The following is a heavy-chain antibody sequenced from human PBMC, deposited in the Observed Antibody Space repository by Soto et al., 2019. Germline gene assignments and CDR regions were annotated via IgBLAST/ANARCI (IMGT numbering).Heavy chain of an antibody. V-gene: IGHV3-23*01. CDR2: ISGSGGSP. CDR1: GFTFSSYT. Sequence: EVQLLQSGGGLVQPGGSLRLSCAVSGFTFSSYTMAWVRQAPGKGLEWVSSISGSGGSPNYAHSVQARFTISRDNPKNTLYLQMNSLRAEDTASYYCAKARGSGGTCYVPDYWGQVVLVTFS. J-gene: IGHJ4*02. D-gene: IGHD2-15*01. CDR3: AKARGSGGTCYVPDY.